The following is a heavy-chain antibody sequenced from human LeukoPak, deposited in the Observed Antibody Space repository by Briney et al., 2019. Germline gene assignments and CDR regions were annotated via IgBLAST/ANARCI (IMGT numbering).Heavy chain of an antibody. V-gene: IGHV4-59*01. CDR3: ARGGGRHYFDS. CDR1: GGSITSYY. Sequence: PSETLSLTCTVSGGSITSYYWNWIRQPPGKGLEWIGYIYYSGSTNYNPSLKSRVTMSVDTSKNQFSLKLSSGTAADTAVYYFARGGGRHYFDSWGQGTLVTVSS. D-gene: IGHD3-16*01. J-gene: IGHJ4*02. CDR2: IYYSGST.